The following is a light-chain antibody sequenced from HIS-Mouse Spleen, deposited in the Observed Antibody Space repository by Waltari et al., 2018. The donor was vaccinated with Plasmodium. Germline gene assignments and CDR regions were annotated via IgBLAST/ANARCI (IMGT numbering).Light chain of an antibody. CDR2: EDS. J-gene: IGLJ3*02. V-gene: IGLV3-10*01. Sequence: SYELTQPPSVSVSPGQTARLPCSGNALPTKYSYWYQQKSGQAPVLVLYEDSKRPSGIPERFSGSSSGTMATLTISGAQVEDEADYYCYSTDSSGNHRVFGGGTKLTVL. CDR3: YSTDSSGNHRV. CDR1: ALPTKY.